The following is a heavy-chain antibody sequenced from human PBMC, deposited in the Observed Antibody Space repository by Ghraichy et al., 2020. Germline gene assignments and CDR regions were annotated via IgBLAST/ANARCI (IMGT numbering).Heavy chain of an antibody. CDR2: IYYSGST. CDR1: GGSISSYY. J-gene: IGHJ4*02. CDR3: ARDYYFDY. V-gene: IGHV4-59*01. Sequence: SQTLSLTCTVSGGSISSYYWSWIRQPPGKGLEWIGYIYYSGSTNYNPSLKSRVTISVDTSKNQFSLKLSSVTAADTAVYYCARDYYFDYWGQGTLVTVSS.